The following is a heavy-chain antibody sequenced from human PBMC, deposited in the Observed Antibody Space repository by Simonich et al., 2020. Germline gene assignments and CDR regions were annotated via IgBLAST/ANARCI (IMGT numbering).Heavy chain of an antibody. D-gene: IGHD5-18*01. CDR3: ARDRAASYYYYYYMDV. CDR1: GYTFTGYY. V-gene: IGHV1-2*02. CDR2: INPNRRGT. J-gene: IGHJ6*03. Sequence: QVQLVQSGAEVKKPGASVKVSCNASGYTFTGYYMHWVRQAPGQGLGWMGWINPNRRGTNYAQKYQGRVTMTRDTSISTAYMELSRLRSDDTAVYYYARDRAASYYYYYYMDVWGKGTTVTVSS.